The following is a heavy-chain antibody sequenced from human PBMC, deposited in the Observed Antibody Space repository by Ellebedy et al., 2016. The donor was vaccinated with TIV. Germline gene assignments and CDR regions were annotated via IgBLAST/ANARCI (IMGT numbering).Heavy chain of an antibody. Sequence: AASVKVSCKASGGTFSSYAISWVRQAPGQGLEWMGGIIPILDITNYAQKFQGRVTITADKSTSTAYMELSSLRSEDTAVYYCARGDYDYVWGSYRFDYWGQGTLVTVSS. V-gene: IGHV1-69*10. CDR3: ARGDYDYVWGSYRFDY. J-gene: IGHJ4*02. CDR1: GGTFSSYA. CDR2: IIPILDIT. D-gene: IGHD3-16*02.